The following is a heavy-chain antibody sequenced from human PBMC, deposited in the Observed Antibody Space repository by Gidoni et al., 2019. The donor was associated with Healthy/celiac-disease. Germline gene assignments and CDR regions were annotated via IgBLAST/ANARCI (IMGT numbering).Heavy chain of an antibody. V-gene: IGHV3-21*01. CDR2: ISSSSSYI. CDR1: GFTFSSYS. D-gene: IGHD2-15*01. Sequence: EVQLVESGGGLVKPGGSLRLSCAASGFTFSSYSMNWVRQAPGKGLEWVSSISSSSSYIYYADSVKGRFTISRDNAKNSLYLQMNSLRAEDTAVYYCARDNVVAATPSYYFDYWGQGTLVTVSS. J-gene: IGHJ4*02. CDR3: ARDNVVAATPSYYFDY.